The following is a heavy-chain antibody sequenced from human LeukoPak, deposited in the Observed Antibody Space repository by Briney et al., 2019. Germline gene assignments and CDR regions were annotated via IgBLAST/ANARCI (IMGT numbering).Heavy chain of an antibody. CDR3: ARGGGWGREKYFDY. D-gene: IGHD3-16*01. J-gene: IGHJ4*02. CDR2: IYYSGST. V-gene: IGHV4-59*01. CDR1: GGSISSYY. Sequence: RPSETLSLTCIVSGGSISSYYWSWIRQPPGKRLEWIGYIYYSGSTSYNPSLKSRVIISVDTSKNQFSLKLSSVTAADTALYYCARGGGWGREKYFDYWGQGTLVTVSS.